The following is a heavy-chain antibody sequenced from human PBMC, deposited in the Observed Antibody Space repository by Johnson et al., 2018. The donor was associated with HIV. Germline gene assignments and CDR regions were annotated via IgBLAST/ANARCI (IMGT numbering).Heavy chain of an antibody. CDR2: IYSDGTA. CDR3: ATGSLVVVGGDDLLQLDEALGI. Sequence: VQLVESGGGVVRPGGSLRLSCAASGFTFGSNSMTWVRHAPGKGLEWVSLIYSDGTAFYADSVKGRFAISRDNANNTLYVQMSGLRADDSAIYYCATGSLVVVGGDDLLQLDEALGIGGRGTRVIVSA. V-gene: IGHV3-53*01. J-gene: IGHJ3*02. D-gene: IGHD2-15*01. CDR1: GFTFGSNS.